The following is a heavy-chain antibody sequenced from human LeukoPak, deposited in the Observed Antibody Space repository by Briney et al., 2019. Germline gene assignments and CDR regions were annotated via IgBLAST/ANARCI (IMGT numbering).Heavy chain of an antibody. V-gene: IGHV4-4*02. CDR3: AKNTQWLVPPDFDY. CDR2: IYHSGST. J-gene: IGHJ4*02. D-gene: IGHD6-19*01. CDR1: GGSISSSNW. Sequence: SETLSLTCAVSGGSISSSNWWSWVRQPPGKGLEWIGEIYHSGSTNYNPSLKSRVTISVDKSKNQFSLKLSSVTAADTAVYYCAKNTQWLVPPDFDYWGQGTQVTVSS.